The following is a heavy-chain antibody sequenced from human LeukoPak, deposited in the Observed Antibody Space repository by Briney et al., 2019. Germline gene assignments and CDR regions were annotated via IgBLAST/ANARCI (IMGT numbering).Heavy chain of an antibody. D-gene: IGHD1-26*01. J-gene: IGHJ6*03. CDR1: GGTFSSYA. Sequence: SVKVSCKASGGTFSSYAISWVRQAPGQGLEWMGGIIPIFGTANYAQKFQGRVAMTRDTSTSTVYMELTSLRSADTAVYYYARGLNIAVKTGGTWENYYYYMDVWGEGTTVIVSS. CDR3: ARGLNIAVKTGGTWENYYYYMDV. CDR2: IIPIFGTA. V-gene: IGHV1-69*05.